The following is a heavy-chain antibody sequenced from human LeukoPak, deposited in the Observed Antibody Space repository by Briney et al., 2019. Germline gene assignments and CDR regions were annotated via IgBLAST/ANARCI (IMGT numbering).Heavy chain of an antibody. CDR1: GFTFSSYG. Sequence: PGGSLRLSCAASGFTFSSYGMHWVRQAPGKGLEWVAFIRYDGSNKYYADSVKGRFTISRDNSKNTLYLQMNSLRAEDTAVYYCARSSHGDFWSGYYFDYWGQGTLVTVSS. CDR3: ARSSHGDFWSGYYFDY. V-gene: IGHV3-30*02. J-gene: IGHJ4*02. D-gene: IGHD3-3*01. CDR2: IRYDGSNK.